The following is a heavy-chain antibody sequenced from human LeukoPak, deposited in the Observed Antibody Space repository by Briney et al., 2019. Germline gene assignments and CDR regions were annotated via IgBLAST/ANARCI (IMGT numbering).Heavy chain of an antibody. Sequence: GGSLRLSCAASGFTVSSNYMSWVRQAPGKGLEWVSVIYSGGSTYYADPVKGRFTISRDNSKNTLYLQMNSLRAEDTAVYYCARFKGNYYDSSGYSPYFDYWGQGTLVTVSS. CDR2: IYSGGST. D-gene: IGHD3-22*01. J-gene: IGHJ4*02. V-gene: IGHV3-53*01. CDR3: ARFKGNYYDSSGYSPYFDY. CDR1: GFTVSSNY.